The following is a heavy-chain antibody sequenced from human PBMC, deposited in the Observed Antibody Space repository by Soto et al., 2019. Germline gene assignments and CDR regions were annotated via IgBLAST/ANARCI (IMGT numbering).Heavy chain of an antibody. D-gene: IGHD2-2*01. CDR3: ARVGSEDADIVVVPAAP. J-gene: IGHJ5*02. Sequence: QVQLVQSGAEVKKPGASVKVSCKASGYTFTSYYMHWVRQAPGQGLEWMGIINPSGGSTSYAQKFHGRVTMTRAASTSTVYMELSSMRSEDTAVYYCARVGSEDADIVVVPAAPWGQGTLVTVSS. V-gene: IGHV1-46*03. CDR2: INPSGGST. CDR1: GYTFTSYY.